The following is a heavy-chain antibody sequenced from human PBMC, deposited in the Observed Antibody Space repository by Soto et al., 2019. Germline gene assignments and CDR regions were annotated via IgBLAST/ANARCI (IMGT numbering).Heavy chain of an antibody. J-gene: IGHJ6*02. CDR2: IWSAGLI. CDR3: AREAPMDV. CDR1: GFTVSSKY. Sequence: LRLSCAASGFTVSSKYMSWVRQAPGKGLEWVSVIWSAGLIYYADSVRGRFTISRDISKNILYLEMTSLRADDTAVYYCAREAPMDVWGQGTTVTVSS. V-gene: IGHV3-53*01.